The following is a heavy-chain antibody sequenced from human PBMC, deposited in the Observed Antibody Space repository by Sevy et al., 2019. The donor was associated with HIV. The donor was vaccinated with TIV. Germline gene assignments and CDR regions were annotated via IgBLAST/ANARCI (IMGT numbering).Heavy chain of an antibody. CDR1: GFTFSSYA. Sequence: GGSLRLSCAASGFTFSSYAMNWVRQAPGKGLEWVSSINAISSNIYYADSVKGRFTISRDNAKNSVYLQMNSLRTEDTAVYYCARGATSGWDYFDSWGQGTLVTVSS. D-gene: IGHD6-19*01. CDR2: INAISSNI. CDR3: ARGATSGWDYFDS. V-gene: IGHV3-21*06. J-gene: IGHJ4*02.